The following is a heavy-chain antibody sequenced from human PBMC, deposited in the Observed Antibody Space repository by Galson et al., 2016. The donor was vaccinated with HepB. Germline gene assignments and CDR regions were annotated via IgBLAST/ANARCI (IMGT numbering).Heavy chain of an antibody. V-gene: IGHV1-69*13. Sequence: SVKVSCKASGGTFSSYAISWVRRAPGQGLEWMGVIINLYGTANYALKFQGRVTITADESTSTAHMEVSSLRYEDTAVYYCARVRDGYNTHFYYGMDVWGQGTSVTVS. CDR3: ARVRDGYNTHFYYGMDV. CDR1: GGTFSSYA. J-gene: IGHJ6*02. D-gene: IGHD5-24*01. CDR2: IINLYGTA.